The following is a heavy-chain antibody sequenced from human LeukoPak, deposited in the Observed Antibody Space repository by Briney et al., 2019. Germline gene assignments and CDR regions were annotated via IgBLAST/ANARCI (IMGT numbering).Heavy chain of an antibody. CDR3: VRDHYVSGNYVLDDY. D-gene: IGHD3-16*01. V-gene: IGHV1-46*01. J-gene: IGHJ4*02. CDR1: GYTFTSYY. CDR2: INPSGGST. Sequence: GASVKVSCKASGYTFTSYYMHWVRQAPGQGLEWMGIINPSGGSTSYAQKFQGRVTMTRDMSTSTVYMELSSLRSEDTAVYYCVRDHYVSGNYVLDDYWGQGTLVTVSS.